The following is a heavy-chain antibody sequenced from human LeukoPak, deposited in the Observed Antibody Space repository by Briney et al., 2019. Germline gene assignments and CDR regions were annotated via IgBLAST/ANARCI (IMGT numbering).Heavy chain of an antibody. Sequence: GGSLRLSCAASGFTFSSYSMNWVRQAPGKGLEWVSSISSSSSYIYYADSVKGRSTISRDNAKNSLYLQMNSLRAEDTAVYYCARWVGANLFDYWGQGTLVTVSS. CDR2: ISSSSSYI. CDR3: ARWVGANLFDY. D-gene: IGHD1-26*01. V-gene: IGHV3-21*01. CDR1: GFTFSSYS. J-gene: IGHJ4*02.